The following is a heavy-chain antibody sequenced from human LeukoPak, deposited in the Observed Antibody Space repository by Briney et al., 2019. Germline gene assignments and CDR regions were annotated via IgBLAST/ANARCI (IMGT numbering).Heavy chain of an antibody. Sequence: SETLSLTCTVSGGSISSSSYYWGWIRQPPGKGLEWIGSIYYSGSAHYNPSLQSRVTISVDTSKNKFSLEMSSVTAADTAVYYCARGILRYFDWLLFPEDYWGQGTLVTVSS. V-gene: IGHV4-39*07. CDR2: IYYSGSA. J-gene: IGHJ4*02. CDR1: GGSISSSSYY. CDR3: ARGILRYFDWLLFPEDY. D-gene: IGHD3-9*01.